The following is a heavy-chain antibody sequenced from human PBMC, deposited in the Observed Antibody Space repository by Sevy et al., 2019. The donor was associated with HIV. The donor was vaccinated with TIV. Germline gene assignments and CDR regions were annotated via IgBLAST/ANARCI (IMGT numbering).Heavy chain of an antibody. D-gene: IGHD3-10*01. CDR1: GGSISSGGYY. Sequence: SETLSLTCTVSGGSISSGGYYWSWIRQHPGKGLEWIEYIYYSGSTYYNPSLKSRVTISVDTSKNQFSLKLSSVTAADTAVYYCARKSPLSMVRGVNTRSYYYYYYMDVWGKGTTVTVSS. V-gene: IGHV4-31*03. CDR2: IYYSGST. J-gene: IGHJ6*03. CDR3: ARKSPLSMVRGVNTRSYYYYYYMDV.